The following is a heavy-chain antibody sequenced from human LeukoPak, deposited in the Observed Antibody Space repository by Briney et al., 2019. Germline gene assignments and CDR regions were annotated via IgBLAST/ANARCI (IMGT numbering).Heavy chain of an antibody. V-gene: IGHV3-7*04. D-gene: IGHD3-10*01. CDR3: ASDREYYYGSGSFDY. J-gene: IGHJ4*02. CDR2: IKRDGGEK. CDR1: GFTFSSYW. Sequence: GGSLRLSCAASGFTFSSYWMSWVRQAPGKGLEWVANIKRDGGEKYYVDSVKGRLTISRDNAKNSLYLQMNSLRAEDTAVYYCASDREYYYGSGSFDYWGQGTLVTVSS.